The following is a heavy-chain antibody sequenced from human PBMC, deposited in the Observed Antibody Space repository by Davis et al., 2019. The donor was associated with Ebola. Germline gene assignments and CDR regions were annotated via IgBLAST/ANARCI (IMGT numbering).Heavy chain of an antibody. J-gene: IGHJ4*02. CDR3: AKDSGYCSGGSCYYFDY. Sequence: PGGSLRLSCAASGFTFSSYAMHWVRQAPGKGLEWVAVISYDGSNKYYADSVKGRFTISRDNSKNTPYLQMNSLRAEDTALYYCAKDSGYCSGGSCYYFDYWGQGTLVTVSS. V-gene: IGHV3-30-3*01. D-gene: IGHD2-15*01. CDR1: GFTFSSYA. CDR2: ISYDGSNK.